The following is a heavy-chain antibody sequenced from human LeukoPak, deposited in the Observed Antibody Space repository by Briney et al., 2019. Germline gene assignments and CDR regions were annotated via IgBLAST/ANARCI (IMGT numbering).Heavy chain of an antibody. J-gene: IGHJ4*02. D-gene: IGHD5-18*01. V-gene: IGHV4-61*08. CDR2: IYYSGST. CDR1: GASIRSGDYY. CDR3: ARGAAGYSYG. Sequence: SQTLSLTCTVSGASIRSGDYYWSWIRQPPGKGLEWIGHIYYSGSTNYNPSLKSRVTISIDTSKNQFSLRLSSVTAADTAVYYCARGAAGYSYGWGQGTLVTVSS.